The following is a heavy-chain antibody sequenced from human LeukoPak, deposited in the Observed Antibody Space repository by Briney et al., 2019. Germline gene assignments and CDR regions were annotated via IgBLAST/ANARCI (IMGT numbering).Heavy chain of an antibody. CDR1: GGTFSSYA. V-gene: IGHV1-69*05. Sequence: SVKVSCKASGGTFSSYAISWVRQAPGQGLEWMGGIIPIFGTANYAQKFQGRVTINTDESTSTAYMELSSLRSEDTAVYYCARETTVCTNGVCYEYDDAFDIWGQGTMVTVSS. J-gene: IGHJ3*02. D-gene: IGHD2-8*01. CDR3: ARETTVCTNGVCYEYDDAFDI. CDR2: IIPIFGTA.